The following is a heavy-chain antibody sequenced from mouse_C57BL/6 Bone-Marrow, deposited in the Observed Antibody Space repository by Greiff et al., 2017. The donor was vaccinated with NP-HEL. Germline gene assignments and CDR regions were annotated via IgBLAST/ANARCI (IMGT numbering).Heavy chain of an antibody. V-gene: IGHV1-50*01. D-gene: IGHD2-1*01. CDR2: IDPSDSYT. J-gene: IGHJ2*01. CDR3: ARSDVFYRGFDY. CDR1: GYTFTSYW. Sequence: QVQLKQPGAELVKPGASVKLSCKASGYTFTSYWMQWVKQRPGQGLEWIGEIDPSDSYTNYNQKFKGKATLTVDTSSSTAYMQLSSLTSEDSAVYYCARSDVFYRGFDYWGQGTTLTVSS.